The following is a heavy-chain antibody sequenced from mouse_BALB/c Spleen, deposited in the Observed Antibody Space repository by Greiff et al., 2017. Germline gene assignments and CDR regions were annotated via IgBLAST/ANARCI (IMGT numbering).Heavy chain of an antibody. J-gene: IGHJ4*01. CDR2: IYPSDSYT. CDR3: TRGTNYYAMDY. CDR1: GYTFTSYW. Sequence: VKLQQPGAELVRPGASVKLSCKASGYTFTSYWINWVKQRPGQGLEWIGNIYPSDSYTNYNQKFKDKATLTVDKSSSTAYMQLSSPTSEDSAVYYCTRGTNYYAMDYWGQGTSVTVSS. D-gene: IGHD3-3*01. V-gene: IGHV1-69*02.